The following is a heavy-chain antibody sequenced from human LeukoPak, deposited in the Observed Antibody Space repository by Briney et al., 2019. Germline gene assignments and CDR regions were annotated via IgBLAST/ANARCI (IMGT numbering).Heavy chain of an antibody. CDR3: AREMATKAYVIDY. J-gene: IGHJ4*02. CDR2: MNPNSGNT. CDR1: GYTFTSYD. V-gene: IGHV1-8*01. D-gene: IGHD5-24*01. Sequence: GASVKVSRKASGYTFTSYDINWVRQATGLGLEWMGWMNPNSGNTGYAQKFQGRVTMTRNTSISTAYMELSSLRSEDTAVYYCAREMATKAYVIDYWGQGTLVTVSS.